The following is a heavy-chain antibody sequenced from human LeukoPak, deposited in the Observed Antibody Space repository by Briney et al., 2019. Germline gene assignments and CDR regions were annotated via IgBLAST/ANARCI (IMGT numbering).Heavy chain of an antibody. Sequence: PGGSLRLSCAASGFTVSSNYMSWVRQAPGKGLEWVSVIYSGGSTYYADSVKGRFTISRDNSKNTLYLQMNSLRAEDTAVYYCARLHFDWLSDGSNWFDPWGQGTLVTVSS. V-gene: IGHV3-66*01. CDR2: IYSGGST. D-gene: IGHD3-9*01. CDR1: GFTVSSNY. J-gene: IGHJ5*02. CDR3: ARLHFDWLSDGSNWFDP.